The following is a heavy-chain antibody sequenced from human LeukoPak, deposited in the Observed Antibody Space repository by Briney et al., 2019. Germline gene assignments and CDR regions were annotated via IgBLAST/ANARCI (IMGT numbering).Heavy chain of an antibody. Sequence: GASVKVPCKASGYTFTSYYMHWVRQAPGQGHEWMGIINPSGGSTSYAQKFQGRVTMTRDMSTSTVYMELSSLRSKDTAVYYCARDRWELLEGFDYWGQGTLVTVSS. CDR3: ARDRWELLEGFDY. CDR1: GYTFTSYY. V-gene: IGHV1-46*01. CDR2: INPSGGST. D-gene: IGHD1-26*01. J-gene: IGHJ4*02.